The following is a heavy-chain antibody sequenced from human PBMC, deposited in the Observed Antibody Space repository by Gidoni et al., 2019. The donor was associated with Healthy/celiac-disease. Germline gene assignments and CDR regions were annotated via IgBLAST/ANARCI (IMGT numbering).Heavy chain of an antibody. CDR1: GFPFSSYS. V-gene: IGHV3-21*01. Sequence: EVQLVESGGGLVKPGGSLSLSCAASGFPFSSYSMNWVRQAPGKGLEWVSSISSSSSYIYYADSVKGRFTISRDNAKNSLYLQMNSLRAEDTAVYYCARTPKYCTNGVCRVDYWGQGTLVTVSS. CDR2: ISSSSSYI. CDR3: ARTPKYCTNGVCRVDY. J-gene: IGHJ4*02. D-gene: IGHD2-8*01.